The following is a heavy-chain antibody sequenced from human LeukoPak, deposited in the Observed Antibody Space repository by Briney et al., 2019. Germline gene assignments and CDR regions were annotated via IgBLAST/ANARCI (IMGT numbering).Heavy chain of an antibody. V-gene: IGHV4-30-4*07. CDR3: AKHYMGSSYNRALDY. Sequence: SQTLSLTCTVSGGSISSGPYSWAWIRQPLGKGLEWIGYIYHSGSASYNPSLMSRLTISVDTSKNQFSLKLSSVTAADTAIYYCAKHYMGSSYNRALDYWGQGTLVTVSS. D-gene: IGHD3-10*01. CDR1: GGSISSGPYS. J-gene: IGHJ4*02. CDR2: IYHSGSA.